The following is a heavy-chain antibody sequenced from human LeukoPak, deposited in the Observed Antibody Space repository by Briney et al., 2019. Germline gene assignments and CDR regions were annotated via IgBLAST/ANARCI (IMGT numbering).Heavy chain of an antibody. Sequence: GGSLRLSCAASGFTFSTYAMSWVRQAPGKGLEWVSAVRGSGTETYYADSVKGRFTISRDNSKNTLYLQLNSLRAEDTAIYYCAKTSRTNSAYDSPFDYWGQGTLVTVSS. V-gene: IGHV3-23*01. CDR2: VRGSGTET. J-gene: IGHJ4*02. D-gene: IGHD5-12*01. CDR3: AKTSRTNSAYDSPFDY. CDR1: GFTFSTYA.